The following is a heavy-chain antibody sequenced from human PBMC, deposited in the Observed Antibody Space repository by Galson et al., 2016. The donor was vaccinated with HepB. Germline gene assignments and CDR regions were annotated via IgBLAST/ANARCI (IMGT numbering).Heavy chain of an antibody. CDR3: AKDLSAVEAADWFDP. CDR1: GFTFSSHH. CDR2: ITGSGDGT. D-gene: IGHD6-25*01. V-gene: IGHV3-23*01. Sequence: SLRLSCAASGFTFSSHHMSWVRQAPGKGLDWVPSITGSGDGTWYADSVRGRFTISRDNSKNMLYLQMNSLSAEDTATYYCAKDLSAVEAADWFDPWGQGTLVTVSS. J-gene: IGHJ5*02.